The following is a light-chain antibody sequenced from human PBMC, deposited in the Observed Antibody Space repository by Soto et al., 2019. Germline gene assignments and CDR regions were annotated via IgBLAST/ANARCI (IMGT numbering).Light chain of an antibody. J-gene: IGKJ4*01. Sequence: DIQLTQSPSTLSAFLGDRVTITCRASQNVNTWVAWYQQKPGKAPNLLIYRASTLESGVPSRFSGSGSGTEFTLTISRLQPDDSATYFCQQYQSYSSFAGGTKVEIK. CDR1: QNVNTW. V-gene: IGKV1-5*01. CDR3: QQYQSYSS. CDR2: RAS.